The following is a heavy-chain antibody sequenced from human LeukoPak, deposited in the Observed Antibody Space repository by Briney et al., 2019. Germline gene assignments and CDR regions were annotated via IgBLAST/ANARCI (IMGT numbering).Heavy chain of an antibody. CDR1: GYTFTNYY. J-gene: IGHJ6*02. CDR2: INPSGGRT. CDR3: ARVPMSSGYYYPNYYYYGMDV. Sequence: ASVKVSCKASGYTFTNYYMHWVRQAPGQGLEWMGIINPSGGRTSYAQKFQGRVTMTRDTSTSTVYMELSSLRSEDTAVYYCARVPMSSGYYYPNYYYYGMDVWGQGTTVTVSS. D-gene: IGHD3-22*01. V-gene: IGHV1-46*01.